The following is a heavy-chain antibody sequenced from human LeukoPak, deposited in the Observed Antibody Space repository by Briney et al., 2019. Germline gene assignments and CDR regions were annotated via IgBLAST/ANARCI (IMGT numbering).Heavy chain of an antibody. D-gene: IGHD3-22*01. V-gene: IGHV4-34*01. Sequence: SETPSLTCAVYGGSFSGYYWSWIRQPPGKGLEWIGEINHSGSTNYNPSLKSRVTISVDTSKNQFSLKLSSVTAADTAVYYCARGHRSGWNYWGQGTLVTVSS. CDR2: INHSGST. CDR3: ARGHRSGWNY. CDR1: GGSFSGYY. J-gene: IGHJ4*02.